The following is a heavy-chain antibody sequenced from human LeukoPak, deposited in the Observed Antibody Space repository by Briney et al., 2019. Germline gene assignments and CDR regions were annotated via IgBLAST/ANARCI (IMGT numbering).Heavy chain of an antibody. J-gene: IGHJ4*02. V-gene: IGHV3-7*01. CDR1: GFTFSSNW. Sequence: GGSLRLSCAASGFTFSSNWMSWVRQAPGKGLEWVASIKQDESAKYYVDSVQGRFTISRDDAKNSLYLQMSSLRAGDTAVYYCARGYNYGYGWFDYWGQGTLVTVSS. CDR3: ARGYNYGYGWFDY. CDR2: IKQDESAK. D-gene: IGHD5-18*01.